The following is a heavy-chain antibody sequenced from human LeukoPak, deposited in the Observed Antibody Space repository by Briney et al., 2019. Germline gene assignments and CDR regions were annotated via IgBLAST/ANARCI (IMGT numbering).Heavy chain of an antibody. D-gene: IGHD1-1*01. CDR1: GGSISSYY. Sequence: PSETLSLTCTVSGGSISSYYWSWIRQPPGQGLEWIGYIYYSGSTNYNPSLKSRVTISVDTSKNQYSLKLSSVTAADTAVYYCARATTGTTNWFDPWGQGTLVTVSS. J-gene: IGHJ5*02. V-gene: IGHV4-59*01. CDR3: ARATTGTTNWFDP. CDR2: IYYSGST.